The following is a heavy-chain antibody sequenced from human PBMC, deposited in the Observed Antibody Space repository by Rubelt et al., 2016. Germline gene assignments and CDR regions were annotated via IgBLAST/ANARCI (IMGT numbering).Heavy chain of an antibody. J-gene: IGHJ3*01. V-gene: IGHV3-23*01. Sequence: EVQLLESGGGLVQPGGSLRLSCAASGFSFSRFAMNWVRRAPGKGLEWVSSVSGTGDITNYADSVKGRFTAARDNAKNSLYLQMNSLTAEDTAVYYCARGWSLVWGQGTMVTVSS. CDR3: ARGWSLV. CDR1: GFSFSRFA. D-gene: IGHD2-8*01. CDR2: VSGTGDIT.